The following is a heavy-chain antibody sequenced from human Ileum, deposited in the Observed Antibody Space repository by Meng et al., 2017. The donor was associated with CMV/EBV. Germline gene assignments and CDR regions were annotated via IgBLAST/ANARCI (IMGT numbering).Heavy chain of an antibody. D-gene: IGHD1-26*01. CDR3: ARDRMGGSYGYYGMDV. V-gene: IGHV3-20*04. CDR1: AFTFSTYG. Sequence: GESLKISCAASAFTFSTYGMTWVRQAPGKGLEWVSAIGGTGGSTGYADSVKGRFIISRDNAKNSLYLQMNSLRVQDTALYYCARDRMGGSYGYYGMDVWGQGTTVTVSS. J-gene: IGHJ6*02. CDR2: IGGTGGST.